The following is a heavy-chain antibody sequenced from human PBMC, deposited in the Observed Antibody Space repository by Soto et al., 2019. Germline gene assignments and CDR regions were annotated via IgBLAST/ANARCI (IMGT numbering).Heavy chain of an antibody. J-gene: IGHJ6*02. CDR1: DGSISSGGYC. Sequence: PSETLSLTCTVSDGSISSGGYCWSWIRQHPGKGLEWIGYIYYSGSTYYNPSLKSRVTISVDTSKNQFSLKLSSVTAADTAVYYCARDPRVGYSSSWYSPGYYYGMDVWGQGPTGTVSS. V-gene: IGHV4-31*03. D-gene: IGHD6-13*01. CDR3: ARDPRVGYSSSWYSPGYYYGMDV. CDR2: IYYSGST.